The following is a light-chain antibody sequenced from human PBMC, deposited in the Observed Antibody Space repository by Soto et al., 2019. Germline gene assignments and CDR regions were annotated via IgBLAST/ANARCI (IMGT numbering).Light chain of an antibody. V-gene: IGKV3-20*01. CDR2: GAS. J-gene: IGKJ1*01. CDR1: QSVSSY. CDR3: QQCGSSPWT. Sequence: ENVLTQSPGTLSLSPGERATVSCRASQSVSSYLAWYQQKPGQAPRLLIYGASSRATGIPDKFSGSGSGTDFTLTIDGLEPEDFAVYYCQQCGSSPWTFGQGTKVDIK.